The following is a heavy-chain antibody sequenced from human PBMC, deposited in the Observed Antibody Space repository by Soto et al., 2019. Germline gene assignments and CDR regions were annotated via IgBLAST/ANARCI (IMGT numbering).Heavy chain of an antibody. Sequence: EVQLVESGGGLVQPGGSLRLSCAASGFTFTDHYIDWVRQAPGKGLEWVGRTRNKANSYTTDYAASVKGRITMSRDDSKNSVDLQMNSLQSEDTAVYYCARVQKRVGTTTWFDYWGQGALVTVSS. CDR3: ARVQKRVGTTTWFDY. J-gene: IGHJ4*02. CDR1: GFTFTDHY. V-gene: IGHV3-72*01. D-gene: IGHD1-26*01. CDR2: TRNKANSYTT.